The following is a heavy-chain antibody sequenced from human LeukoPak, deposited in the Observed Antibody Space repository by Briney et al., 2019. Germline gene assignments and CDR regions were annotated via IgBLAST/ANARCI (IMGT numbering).Heavy chain of an antibody. J-gene: IGHJ4*02. CDR1: GYSFNTYW. D-gene: IGHD6-19*01. CDR2: IYPGDSDT. Sequence: GESLKISCMGSGYSFNTYWIGWVPQMPGKGLEWMGVIYPGDSDTRYSPPFQGQVPISADKSISTAYLQWSSLKASDTAVYYCARVAVAGPVEFDYWGQGTLVSVSS. V-gene: IGHV5-51*01. CDR3: ARVAVAGPVEFDY.